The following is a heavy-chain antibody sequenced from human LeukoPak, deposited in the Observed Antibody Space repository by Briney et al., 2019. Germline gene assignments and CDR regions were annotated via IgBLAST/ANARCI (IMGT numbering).Heavy chain of an antibody. CDR2: ISGSSSYI. CDR3: ARLAAAGTSFYGMDV. V-gene: IGHV3-21*01. CDR1: GFSFGDHA. D-gene: IGHD6-13*01. J-gene: IGHJ6*04. Sequence: GGSLRLSCTASGFSFGDHAMSWVRQAPGKGLEWVSSISGSSSYIYHADSVKGRFTISRDNAKNSLYLQMNSLRDEDTAMYYCARLAAAGTSFYGMDVWGKGTTVTVSS.